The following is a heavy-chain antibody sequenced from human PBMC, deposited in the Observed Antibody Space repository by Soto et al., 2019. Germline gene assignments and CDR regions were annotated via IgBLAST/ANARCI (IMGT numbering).Heavy chain of an antibody. CDR1: GDSISNSDYY. Sequence: PSETLSLTCTVSGDSISNSDYYWNWIRQSPGKGLEWIASIDYSGSTYYNPSLKSRVVISADTSKNLFSLKLRSVTAADTALYFCDRDGPYYYGFDVWRQRTTVTVSS. V-gene: IGHV4-30-4*01. J-gene: IGHJ6*02. CDR3: DRDGPYYYGFDV. CDR2: IDYSGST.